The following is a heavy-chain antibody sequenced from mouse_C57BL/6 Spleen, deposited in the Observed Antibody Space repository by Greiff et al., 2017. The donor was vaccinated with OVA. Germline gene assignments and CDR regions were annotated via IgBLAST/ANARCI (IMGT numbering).Heavy chain of an antibody. D-gene: IGHD1-1*01. CDR1: GFNIKDDY. CDR3: TTSSSYFDY. V-gene: IGHV14-4*01. J-gene: IGHJ2*01. CDR2: IDPENGDT. Sequence: EVKLQQSGAELVRPGASVKLSCTASGFNIKDDYMHWVKQRPEQGLEWIGWIDPENGDTEYASKFQGKATITADTSSNTAYLQLSSLTSEDTAVYYCTTSSSYFDYWGQGTTLTVSS.